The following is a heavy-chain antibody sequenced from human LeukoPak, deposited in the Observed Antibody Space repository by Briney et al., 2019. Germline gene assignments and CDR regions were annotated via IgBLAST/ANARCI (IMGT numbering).Heavy chain of an antibody. V-gene: IGHV3-21*01. D-gene: IGHD6-19*01. Sequence: GGSLRLSCAASGFTFSSYSMNWVRQAPGKGLEWVSSISSSSSYIYYADSVTDRFTISRDNAQNSLYLQMNSLRAEDTAVYYCARAVAGTNYYYGMDVWGQGTTVSVS. CDR1: GFTFSSYS. J-gene: IGHJ6*02. CDR2: ISSSSSYI. CDR3: ARAVAGTNYYYGMDV.